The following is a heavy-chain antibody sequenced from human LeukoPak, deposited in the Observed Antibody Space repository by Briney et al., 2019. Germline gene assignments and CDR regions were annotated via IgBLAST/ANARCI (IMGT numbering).Heavy chain of an antibody. CDR1: GYTFTSYD. CDR3: TRGGPVAGTHKYFHH. D-gene: IGHD6-19*01. V-gene: IGHV1-8*01. CDR2: TNPNNGNT. Sequence: ASVKVSCKASGYTFTSYDINWVRQATGQGLEWMGWTNPNNGNTHYAQKFQGRVTLTRNTSTSTANMELSSLRSEDTAVYYCTRGGPVAGTHKYFHHWGQGTLVTVSS. J-gene: IGHJ1*01.